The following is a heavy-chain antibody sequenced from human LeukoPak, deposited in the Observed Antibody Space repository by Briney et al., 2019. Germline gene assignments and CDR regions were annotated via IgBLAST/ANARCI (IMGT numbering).Heavy chain of an antibody. CDR1: GFTFSSYS. J-gene: IGHJ4*02. Sequence: GGSLRLSCAASGFTFSSYSMNWVRQAPGKGLEWVSSISSSSSYIYYADSVKGRFTISRDNAKNSLYLQMNSLRAEDTAVYYCARGPGRGEPGDYWGQGTLVTVSS. D-gene: IGHD1-14*01. CDR3: ARGPGRGEPGDY. V-gene: IGHV3-21*01. CDR2: ISSSSSYI.